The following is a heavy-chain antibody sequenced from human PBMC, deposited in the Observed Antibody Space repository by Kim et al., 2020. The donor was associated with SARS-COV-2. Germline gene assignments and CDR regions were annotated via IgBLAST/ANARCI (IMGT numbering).Heavy chain of an antibody. CDR3: AREGLHFGELDF. J-gene: IGHJ4*02. D-gene: IGHD3-10*01. CDR2: ILGGNGYT. Sequence: ASVKVSCKASGYTFTNYAIQWVRQAPGQSLEWMGWILGGNGYTKNSQKFQGRLSITRDTSATTVYMDLSSLTSADTAVYYCAREGLHFGELDFWGQGTLVTFSS. V-gene: IGHV1-3*01. CDR1: GYTFTNYA.